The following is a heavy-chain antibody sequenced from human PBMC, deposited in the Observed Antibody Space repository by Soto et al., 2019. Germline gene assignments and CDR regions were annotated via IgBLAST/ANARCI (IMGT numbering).Heavy chain of an antibody. Sequence: GGSLRLSCAASGFSFSGYNMNWVRQAPGKGLEWVSSISGDSNYIYYADAVQGRFTISRDNAKNSVYLQMNSLRAEDTAVYYCARVVYFDRSAYGLWGQGTMVTVSS. CDR2: ISGDSNYI. J-gene: IGHJ3*01. CDR3: ARVVYFDRSAYGL. D-gene: IGHD3-22*01. CDR1: GFSFSGYN. V-gene: IGHV3-21*01.